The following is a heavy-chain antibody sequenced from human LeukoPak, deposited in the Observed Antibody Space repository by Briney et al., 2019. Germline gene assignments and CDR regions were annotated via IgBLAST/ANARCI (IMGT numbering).Heavy chain of an antibody. CDR1: GFTFSDYY. Sequence: TPGGSLRLSCAASGFTFSDYYMSWLRQPPGKGLEGIGEINHSGSTNYNPSLKSRVTISVDTSKNQFSLKLSSVTAADTAVYYCARDRLKYSGSYYAGFDYFDYWGQGTLVTVSS. D-gene: IGHD1-26*01. CDR2: INHSGST. V-gene: IGHV4-34*01. CDR3: ARDRLKYSGSYYAGFDYFDY. J-gene: IGHJ4*02.